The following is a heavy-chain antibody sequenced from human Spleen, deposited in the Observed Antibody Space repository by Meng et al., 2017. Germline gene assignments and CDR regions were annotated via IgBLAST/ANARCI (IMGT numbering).Heavy chain of an antibody. CDR3: ARDEDISAAGKLFGDY. Sequence: VDLVQSGAEVKKPGDSVKVSCKPSGYNFPDYYIHWVRQAPGQGLEWMGRIDPKNGDTHYAQKFQGRVTMTGDTSISTAYMDLSGLRSDDTAVYYCARDEDISAAGKLFGDYWGQGTLVTVSS. CDR2: IDPKNGDT. J-gene: IGHJ4*02. V-gene: IGHV1-2*06. D-gene: IGHD6-13*01. CDR1: GYNFPDYY.